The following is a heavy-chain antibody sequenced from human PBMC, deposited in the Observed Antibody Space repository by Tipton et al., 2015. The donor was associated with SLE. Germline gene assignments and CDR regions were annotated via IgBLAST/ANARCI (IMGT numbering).Heavy chain of an antibody. CDR1: GFTFSNAW. J-gene: IGHJ3*02. Sequence: SLRLSCAASGFTFSNAWMSWVRQAPGKGLEWVGRIKSKTDGGTTDYAAPVKGRFTISRDDSKNTLYLQMNSLKTEDTAVYYCTATSGWYEKAFDIWGQGTMVTVSS. V-gene: IGHV3-15*01. CDR2: IKSKTDGGTT. D-gene: IGHD6-19*01. CDR3: TATSGWYEKAFDI.